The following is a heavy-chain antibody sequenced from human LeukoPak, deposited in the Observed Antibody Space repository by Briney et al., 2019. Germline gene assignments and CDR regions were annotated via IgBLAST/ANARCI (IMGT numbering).Heavy chain of an antibody. CDR3: AREVDRYQLLSGWFDP. J-gene: IGHJ5*02. Sequence: SETLSLTCTVSGGSISGYYWSWIRQPAGKGLEWIGRIYTSGTSNYNPSLKSRVTISVDTSKNQFSLKLSSVTAADTAVYYCAREVDRYQLLSGWFDPWGQGTLVTVSS. D-gene: IGHD2-2*01. CDR1: GGSISGYY. V-gene: IGHV4-4*07. CDR2: IYTSGTS.